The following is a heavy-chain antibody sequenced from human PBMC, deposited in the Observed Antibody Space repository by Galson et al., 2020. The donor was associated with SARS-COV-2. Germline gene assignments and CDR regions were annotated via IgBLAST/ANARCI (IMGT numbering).Heavy chain of an antibody. D-gene: IGHD5-18*01. CDR2: ISTSSSYT. V-gene: IGHV3-21*01. CDR1: GFPFSTYS. Sequence: ESLKISCAASGFPFSTYSMNWVRLAPGKGLEWVSSISTSSSYTYYVDSVKGRFSISRDNPRNSLYLQMNSLRAEDTAVYYCARDEGIRGYNYGRLYYGRDVWGQGTTVTVSS. J-gene: IGHJ6*02. CDR3: ARDEGIRGYNYGRLYYGRDV.